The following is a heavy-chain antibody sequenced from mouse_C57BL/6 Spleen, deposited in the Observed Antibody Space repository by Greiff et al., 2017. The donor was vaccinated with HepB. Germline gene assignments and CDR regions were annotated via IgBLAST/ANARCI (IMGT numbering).Heavy chain of an antibody. CDR3: ERGDYDYDGPIDV. D-gene: IGHD2-4*01. J-gene: IGHJ1*03. V-gene: IGHV1-19*01. CDR1: GYTFTDYY. Sequence: EVQLQQSGPVLVKPGASVKMSCKASGYTFTDYYMNWVKQSHGKSLEWIGVINPYNGGTSYNQKFKCKATLTVDKSSSTAYMELNSLTSEDSAVYYCERGDYDYDGPIDVWGTGTTVTVSS. CDR2: INPYNGGT.